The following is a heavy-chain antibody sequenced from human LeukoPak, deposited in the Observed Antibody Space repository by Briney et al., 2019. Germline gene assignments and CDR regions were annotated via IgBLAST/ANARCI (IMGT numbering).Heavy chain of an antibody. V-gene: IGHV4-59*08. J-gene: IGHJ4*02. D-gene: IGHD3-22*01. CDR1: GGSISSYY. Sequence: KPSETLSLTCTVSGGSISSYYWSWIRQPPGKGLEWIGYIYYSGSTNYNPSLKSRVTISVDTSKNQFSLKLSSVTAADTAVYYCARTDDSSGYYPYYFDYWGQGTLVTVSS. CDR2: IYYSGST. CDR3: ARTDDSSGYYPYYFDY.